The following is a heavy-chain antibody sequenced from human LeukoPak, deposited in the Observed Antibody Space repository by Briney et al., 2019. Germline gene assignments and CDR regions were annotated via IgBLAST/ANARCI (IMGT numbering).Heavy chain of an antibody. V-gene: IGHV4-34*01. J-gene: IGHJ4*02. CDR3: SILGDTEASDTLPLDY. CDR2: ISHSGKT. D-gene: IGHD1-26*01. CDR1: GAPFFDYY. Sequence: SETLSLTCGVSGAPFFDYYWMWIRQSPGKGLEWTGEISHSGKTTYNPSLKSRITTSEDTSNNTFSLRLTSVTAADTAVYFCSILGDTEASDTLPLDYWGQGTLVTVSS.